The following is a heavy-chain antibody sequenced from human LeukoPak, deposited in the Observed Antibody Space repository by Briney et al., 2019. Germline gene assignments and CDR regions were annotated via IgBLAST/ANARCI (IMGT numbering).Heavy chain of an antibody. V-gene: IGHV3-66*01. J-gene: IGHJ4*02. Sequence: PGGSLRLSGAASGFAVSSNYMSWVRQAPGKGLEWVSVIYSGGSTDYADSVKGRFTISRDNSKNTVYLQMNSLRAEDTDVYYCARSCRDGYNCFDYWGQGTLVTVSS. CDR1: GFAVSSNY. CDR3: ARSCRDGYNCFDY. D-gene: IGHD5-24*01. CDR2: IYSGGST.